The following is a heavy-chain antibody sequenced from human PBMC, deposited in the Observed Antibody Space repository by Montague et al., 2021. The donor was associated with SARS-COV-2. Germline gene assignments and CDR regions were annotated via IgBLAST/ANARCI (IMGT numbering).Heavy chain of an antibody. D-gene: IGHD6-19*01. J-gene: IGHJ6*02. CDR1: GFAFSSYA. Sequence: SLRLSCAASGFAFSSYAMHWVRQAPGKGLEWVAVISYDGSNKYYADSVKGRFTISRGNSKNTLYLQMNSLRAEDTAVYYCARGGYSSGWYPYYYYGMDVWGQGTTVTVSS. V-gene: IGHV3-30-3*01. CDR3: ARGGYSSGWYPYYYYGMDV. CDR2: ISYDGSNK.